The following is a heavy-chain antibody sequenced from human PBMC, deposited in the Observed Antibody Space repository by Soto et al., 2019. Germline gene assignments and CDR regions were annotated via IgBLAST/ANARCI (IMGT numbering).Heavy chain of an antibody. CDR1: GASVSSGSYY. J-gene: IGHJ4*02. Sequence: SETLSLTCTVSGASVSSGSYYWSWFRQPPGKGLEWIGYVYFTGGTNYNPSLKSRVTMSRDTSKNQFSLNLNSVTTADTAVYFCAREGRSTAYLDYWGQGALVT. D-gene: IGHD2-21*02. CDR2: VYFTGGT. CDR3: AREGRSTAYLDY. V-gene: IGHV4-61*01.